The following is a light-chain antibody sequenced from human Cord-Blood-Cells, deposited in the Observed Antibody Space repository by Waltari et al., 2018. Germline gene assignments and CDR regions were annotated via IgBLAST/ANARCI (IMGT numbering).Light chain of an antibody. CDR1: QSVLYSSNNKNY. J-gene: IGKJ3*01. Sequence: DIVMTQSPDSLAVSLGERATINCKCSQSVLYSSNNKNYLAWYQQKPGQPPKLLIYWASTRESGVPDRFSGSGSGTYFTLTISSLQAEDVAVYYCQQYYSTPFTFGPGTKVDIK. V-gene: IGKV4-1*01. CDR3: QQYYSTPFT. CDR2: WAS.